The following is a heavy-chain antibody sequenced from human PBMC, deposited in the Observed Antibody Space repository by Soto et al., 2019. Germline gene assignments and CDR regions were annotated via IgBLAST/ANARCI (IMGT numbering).Heavy chain of an antibody. CDR2: IKQDGSEK. D-gene: IGHD3-16*01. CDR1: GFTFSSYW. CDR3: AREGFRGVMSYYVLAV. Sequence: GGSLRLSCAASGFTFSSYWMSWVRQAPGKGLEWVANIKQDGSEKYYVDSVKGRFTISRDNAKNSLYLQMNSLRAEDTAVYYCAREGFRGVMSYYVLAVCGQGTTVTVSS. V-gene: IGHV3-7*04. J-gene: IGHJ6*02.